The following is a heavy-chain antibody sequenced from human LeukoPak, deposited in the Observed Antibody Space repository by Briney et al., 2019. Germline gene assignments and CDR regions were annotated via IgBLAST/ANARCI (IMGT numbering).Heavy chain of an antibody. CDR3: ARDPGAATYDN. J-gene: IGHJ4*02. D-gene: IGHD6-25*01. CDR2: MGAMNGNR. Sequence: ASVKVSCKASGYTFTSYGISCARQAPGQGLEWVAWMGAMNGNRKYAEKLQGRVTVTTDTSTNTAYMELTSLRSDDTAVYFCARDPGAATYDNWGQGTLVTVSS. CDR1: GYTFTSYG. V-gene: IGHV1-18*01.